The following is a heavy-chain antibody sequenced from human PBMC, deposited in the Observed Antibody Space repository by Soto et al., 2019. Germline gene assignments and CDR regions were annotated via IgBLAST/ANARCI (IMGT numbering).Heavy chain of an antibody. CDR2: IKSKTDGGTT. D-gene: IGHD3-22*01. Sequence: GGSLRLSCAASGFTFSSYAMSWVRQAPGKGLEWVGRIKSKTDGGTTDYAAPVKGRFTISRDDSKNTLYLQMNSLKTEDTAVYYCTTDPIYYDSSGYPDYWGQGTLVTVSS. J-gene: IGHJ4*02. V-gene: IGHV3-15*01. CDR1: GFTFSSYA. CDR3: TTDPIYYDSSGYPDY.